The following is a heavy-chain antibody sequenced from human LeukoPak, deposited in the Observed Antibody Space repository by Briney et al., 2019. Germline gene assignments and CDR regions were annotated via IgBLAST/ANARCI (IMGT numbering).Heavy chain of an antibody. Sequence: PGGSLRLSCAASGFTFDDYGMSWVRQAPGKGLEWIGSIYYSGSTYYNPSLKSRVTISGDTSKKQFSLKLTSVTAADTAVYYCARFVGSSWLGFDIWGQGSMVTVSS. V-gene: IGHV4-38-2*01. D-gene: IGHD6-13*01. J-gene: IGHJ3*02. CDR2: IYYSGST. CDR3: ARFVGSSWLGFDI. CDR1: GFTFDDYG.